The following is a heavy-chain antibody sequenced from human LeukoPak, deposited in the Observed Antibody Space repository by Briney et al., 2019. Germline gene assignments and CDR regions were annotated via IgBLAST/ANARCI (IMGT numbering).Heavy chain of an antibody. J-gene: IGHJ4*02. CDR2: IKQDGSEK. CDR3: ARRYFDY. CDR1: GFIFSSYW. Sequence: PGGSLRLSCAASGFIFSSYWMSWVRQAPGKGLEWVANIKQDGSEKYYVDSVKGRFTISRDNPKNSLYLQMNSLRAEDTAVYHCARRYFDYWGQGTLVTVSS. V-gene: IGHV3-7*03.